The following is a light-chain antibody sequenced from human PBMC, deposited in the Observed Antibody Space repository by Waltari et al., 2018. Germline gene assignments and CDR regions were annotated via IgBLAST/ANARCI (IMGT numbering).Light chain of an antibody. CDR1: QSLQHSNVYNH. V-gene: IGKV2-28*01. CDR2: WTL. CDR3: MQALQTPHT. Sequence: DIVMTQYPISLPVTPCQPATLSCRSSQSLQHSNVYNHLAWFLQKPWQSPQLLIYWTLCRASGVPNRFSGSGSGTEFTRKISRVEAEDVGLYYCMQALQTPHTFGKVTKLEI. J-gene: IGKJ2*01.